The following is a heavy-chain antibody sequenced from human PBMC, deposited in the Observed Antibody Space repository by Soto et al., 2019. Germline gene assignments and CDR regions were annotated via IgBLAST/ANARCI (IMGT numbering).Heavy chain of an antibody. CDR3: AKGRADYYYYGMVV. CDR1: GFTFSSYG. J-gene: IGHJ6*01. V-gene: IGHV3-30*18. Sequence: QVQLVESGGGVAQPGRSLRLSCAASGFTFSSYGMHWVRQAPGKGLEWVAVISYDGSNKYYADSVKGRFTISRDNSKNTLYPQMNSLRAEDTAVYYCAKGRADYYYYGMVVWGQGTTVTVSS. D-gene: IGHD1-26*01. CDR2: ISYDGSNK.